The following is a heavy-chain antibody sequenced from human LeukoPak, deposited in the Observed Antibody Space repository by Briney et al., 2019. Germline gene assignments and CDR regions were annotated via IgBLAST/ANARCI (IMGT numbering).Heavy chain of an antibody. V-gene: IGHV4-39*01. CDR1: GGSISSSSYY. D-gene: IGHD6-19*01. J-gene: IGHJ4*02. CDR2: IYYSGST. CDR3: ARHQWLVQGFDY. Sequence: SETLSLTCTVSGGSISSSSYYWGWIRQPPGKGLEWIGSIYYSGSTYYNPSLKSRVTISVDTSKNQFSLKLSSVTAADTAVYYCARHQWLVQGFDYWGQGTLVTVSS.